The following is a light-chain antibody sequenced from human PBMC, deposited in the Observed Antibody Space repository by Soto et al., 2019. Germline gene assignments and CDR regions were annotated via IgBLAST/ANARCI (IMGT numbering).Light chain of an antibody. CDR1: SSNIGAGYD. J-gene: IGLJ3*02. Sequence: QSVLTQPPSVSGSPGQRVTISCTGSSSNIGAGYDVHWYQQLPGTAPKLLIYGNSNRPSGVPDRFSGSKSGTSASLDITGLQAEDEADYYCQSYDSSLSGGVFGGGTQLTVL. CDR3: QSYDSSLSGGV. V-gene: IGLV1-40*01. CDR2: GNS.